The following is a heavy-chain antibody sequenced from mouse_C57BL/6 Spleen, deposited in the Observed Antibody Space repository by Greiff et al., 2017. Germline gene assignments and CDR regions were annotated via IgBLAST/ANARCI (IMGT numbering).Heavy chain of an antibody. CDR3: ARGNYYDYVAY. V-gene: IGHV1-59*01. Sequence: QVQLQQPGAELVRPGTSVKLSCKASGYTFTSYWMHWVKQRPGQGLEWIGVIDPSDSYTTYNQKFKGKATLTVDTSSSTAYMQLSSLTSEDSAVYYCARGNYYDYVAYWGQGTLVTVSA. CDR1: GYTFTSYW. J-gene: IGHJ3*01. D-gene: IGHD2-4*01. CDR2: IDPSDSYT.